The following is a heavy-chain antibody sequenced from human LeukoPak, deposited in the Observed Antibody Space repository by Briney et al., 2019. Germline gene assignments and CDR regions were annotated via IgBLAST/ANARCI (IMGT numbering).Heavy chain of an antibody. J-gene: IGHJ6*03. CDR3: ATSPSSIAVRPPYYYYYMDV. Sequence: GGSLRLSCAASGFTFSSYSMNWVRRAPGKGLEWVSYISSGSSTIYFADSVRGRFTISRDNAKNSLYLQMNSLRAEDTAVYYCATSPSSIAVRPPYYYYYMDVWGKGTTVTVSS. CDR2: ISSGSSTI. D-gene: IGHD6-6*01. CDR1: GFTFSSYS. V-gene: IGHV3-48*01.